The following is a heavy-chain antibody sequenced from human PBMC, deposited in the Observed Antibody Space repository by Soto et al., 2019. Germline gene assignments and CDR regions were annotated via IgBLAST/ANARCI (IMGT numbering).Heavy chain of an antibody. CDR3: ARDSPSEDFWGYYYYYMDV. V-gene: IGHV4-59*01. J-gene: IGHJ6*03. CDR1: GGSTSSYY. CDR2: IYYSGST. Sequence: SETLSLTCTVSGGSTSSYYWSWIRQPPGKGLEWIGYIYYSGSTNYNPSLKSRVTISVDTSKNQFSLKLSSVTAADTAVYYCARDSPSEDFWGYYYYYMDVWGKGTTVTVSS. D-gene: IGHD3-16*01.